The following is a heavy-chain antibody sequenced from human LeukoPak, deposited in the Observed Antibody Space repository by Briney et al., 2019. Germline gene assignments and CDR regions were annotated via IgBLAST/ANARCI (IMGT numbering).Heavy chain of an antibody. CDR2: INHSGST. V-gene: IGHV4-34*01. Sequence: SETLSLTCAVYGGSFSGYYWSWVRQPPGKGLDWIGEINHSGSTNYNPSLKSRVTISVDTSKNQFSLKLSSVTAADTAVYYCARGRVGATLWGQGTMVTVSS. CDR1: GGSFSGYY. CDR3: ARGRVGATL. D-gene: IGHD1-26*01. J-gene: IGHJ3*01.